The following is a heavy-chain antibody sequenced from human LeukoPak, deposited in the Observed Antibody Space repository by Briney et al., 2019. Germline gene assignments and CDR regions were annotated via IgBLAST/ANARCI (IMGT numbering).Heavy chain of an antibody. Sequence: GGSLRLSCAASGFTFSNYAMSWVRQAPGKGLEWVSAISASGTSTYYADYVKGRFTISRHNSKNTLYLQMNSLRAEDTAVYYCAKFITAAGTNYYYMDVWGKGTTVTVSS. CDR2: ISASGTST. D-gene: IGHD6-13*01. J-gene: IGHJ6*03. V-gene: IGHV3-23*01. CDR3: AKFITAAGTNYYYMDV. CDR1: GFTFSNYA.